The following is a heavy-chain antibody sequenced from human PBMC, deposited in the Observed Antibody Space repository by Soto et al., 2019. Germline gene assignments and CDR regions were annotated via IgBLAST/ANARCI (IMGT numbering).Heavy chain of an antibody. J-gene: IGHJ4*02. CDR1: GNSISTTNW. CDR2: IYHSETS. D-gene: IGHD3-22*01. V-gene: IGHV4-4*02. CDR3: ARDVGYHYDGSPSGQFDF. Sequence: QVELQESGPGLVKPSGTLSLTCAVFGNSISTTNWWSWVRQSPGKGLEWIGEIYHSETSNYNPSLKSRVTISLDKSKNQFSLKLSSVTAADTAVYYCARDVGYHYDGSPSGQFDFWGQGTLVIVSS.